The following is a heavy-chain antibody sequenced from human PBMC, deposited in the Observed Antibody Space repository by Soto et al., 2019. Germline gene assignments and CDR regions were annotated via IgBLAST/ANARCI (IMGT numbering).Heavy chain of an antibody. Sequence: GGSLRLSCAASGFAFSNYEMNWVRQAPGKGLEWVSYISLSGSTIYYADSVKGRFTISRDDAKNSLYLQMDSLRADDTAVYYCARESFSASPNFFDYWGQGTLVTVSS. CDR2: ISLSGSTI. V-gene: IGHV3-48*03. J-gene: IGHJ4*02. D-gene: IGHD3-3*02. CDR3: ARESFSASPNFFDY. CDR1: GFAFSNYE.